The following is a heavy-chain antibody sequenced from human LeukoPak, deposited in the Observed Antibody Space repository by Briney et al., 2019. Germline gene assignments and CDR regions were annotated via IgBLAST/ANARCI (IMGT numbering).Heavy chain of an antibody. CDR2: IYYSGST. CDR3: ARGLYYDYVWGSFGGVWFDP. CDR1: GGSISSSSYY. D-gene: IGHD3-16*01. Sequence: SETLSLTCTVSGGSISSSSYYWGWIRQPPGKGLEWIGSIYYSGSTYYNPSLKSRVTISVDTSKNQFSLKLSSVTAADTAVYYCARGLYYDYVWGSFGGVWFDPWGQGTLVTVSS. J-gene: IGHJ5*02. V-gene: IGHV4-39*01.